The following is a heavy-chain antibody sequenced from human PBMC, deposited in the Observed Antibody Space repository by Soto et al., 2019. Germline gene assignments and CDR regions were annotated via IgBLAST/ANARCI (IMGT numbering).Heavy chain of an antibody. CDR2: ISWDGGST. J-gene: IGHJ6*02. CDR3: LGTVTTPFVGRLYGMDV. Sequence: GGSLRLSCAASGFTFDDYTMHWVRQAPGKGLEWVSLISWDGGSTYYADSVKGRFTISRDNSKNSLYLQMNSLRTEDTALYYCLGTVTTPFVGRLYGMDVWGQGTTVTVSS. V-gene: IGHV3-43*01. D-gene: IGHD4-4*01. CDR1: GFTFDDYT.